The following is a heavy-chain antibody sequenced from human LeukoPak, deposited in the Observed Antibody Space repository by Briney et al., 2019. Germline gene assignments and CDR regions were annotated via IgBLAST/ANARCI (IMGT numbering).Heavy chain of an antibody. Sequence: SETLSLTCAVYGGSFSNYYWSWIRQPPGKGLEWIGEINHSGSTNYNPSLKSRVTISVDTSKNQFSLRLSSVTAADTAVYYCAREYSYYDSSGYYYGSGYFDYWGQGTLVTVSS. CDR2: INHSGST. V-gene: IGHV4-34*01. CDR1: GGSFSNYY. CDR3: AREYSYYDSSGYYYGSGYFDY. D-gene: IGHD3-22*01. J-gene: IGHJ4*02.